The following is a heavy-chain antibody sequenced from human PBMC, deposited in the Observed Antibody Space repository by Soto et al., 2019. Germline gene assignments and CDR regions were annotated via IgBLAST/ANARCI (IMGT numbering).Heavy chain of an antibody. D-gene: IGHD2-2*01. Sequence: GGSLRLSCATSGFTVSNYAMSWVRQAPGKGLEWVSGISGSGGSSYYADSVKGRFTISRDNSKNTLNLQMDSLRAEDTAVYYCAKKSTDSSGYSDYWGQGPVVTVSS. V-gene: IGHV3-23*01. J-gene: IGHJ4*02. CDR3: AKKSTDSSGYSDY. CDR2: ISGSGGSS. CDR1: GFTVSNYA.